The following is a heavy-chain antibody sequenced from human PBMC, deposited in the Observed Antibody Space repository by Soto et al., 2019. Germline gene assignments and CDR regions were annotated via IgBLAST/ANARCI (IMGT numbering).Heavy chain of an antibody. CDR1: GFTFSDYY. Sequence: GGSLRLSCAASGFTFSDYYMSWIRQAPGKGLEWVSYISSSGSTIYYADSVKGRFTISRDNAKNSLYLQMNSLRAEDTAVYYCASDRPGDCSSTSCYFYYWGQGTLVTVSS. CDR3: ASDRPGDCSSTSCYFYY. CDR2: ISSSGSTI. J-gene: IGHJ4*02. V-gene: IGHV3-11*01. D-gene: IGHD2-2*01.